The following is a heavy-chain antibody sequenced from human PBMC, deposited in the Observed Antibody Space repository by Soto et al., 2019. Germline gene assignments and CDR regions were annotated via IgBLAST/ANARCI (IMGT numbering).Heavy chain of an antibody. V-gene: IGHV1-69*01. CDR2: IIPIFGTA. CDR3: ARTVAYYYYYGMDV. D-gene: IGHD5-12*01. CDR1: GGTFSSYA. Sequence: QVQLVQSGAEVKKPGSSVKVSCKASGGTFSSYAISWVRQAPGQGLEWMGGIIPIFGTANYAQKFQGRVTITADESTSTAYMELISRISEDTAVYYCARTVAYYYYYGMDVWGQGNTVTVSS. J-gene: IGHJ6*02.